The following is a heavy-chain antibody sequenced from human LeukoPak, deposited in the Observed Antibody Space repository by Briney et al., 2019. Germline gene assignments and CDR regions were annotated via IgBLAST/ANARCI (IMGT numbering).Heavy chain of an antibody. CDR3: ARTSPTSHFDF. CDR2: INGDGSNS. Sequence: GGSLGLSCVASGFTFTTYWMHWVRQAPGKGPVWVSRINGDGSNSNYADSVKGRFTISRDNARNTLYLQMNGLRAEDTALYYCARTSPTSHFDFWGQGTLVTVSS. CDR1: GFTFTTYW. J-gene: IGHJ4*02. D-gene: IGHD3-16*01. V-gene: IGHV3-74*01.